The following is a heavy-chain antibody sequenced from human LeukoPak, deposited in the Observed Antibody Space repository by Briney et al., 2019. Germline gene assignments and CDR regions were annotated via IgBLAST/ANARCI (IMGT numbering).Heavy chain of an antibody. V-gene: IGHV5-51*01. CDR2: IYPGDSDT. D-gene: IGHD4-23*01. Sequence: GESLKISCKGPGYSFITYWSGWVRQMPGKGLEWMGIIYPGDSDTRYSPSFQGQVTISADKSISTAYLQWSSLKASDTAMYYCATAPDYGGNFYYFDYWGQGTLVTVSS. J-gene: IGHJ4*02. CDR3: ATAPDYGGNFYYFDY. CDR1: GYSFITYW.